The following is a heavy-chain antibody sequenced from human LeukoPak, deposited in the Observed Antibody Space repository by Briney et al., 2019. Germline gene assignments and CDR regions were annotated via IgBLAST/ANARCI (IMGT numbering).Heavy chain of an antibody. D-gene: IGHD5-24*01. V-gene: IGHV3-43*02. CDR3: AKAGRSEGFNFFDF. CDR1: GFTFDKFD. Sequence: GGSLGLSCAASGFTFDKFDMHWVRQAPGKGLEWVSLISGNGGSTYYADSVKGRFTTSRDNSKNSLYLQMNSLRTEDTALYYCAKAGRSEGFNFFDFWGQGTLVTVSS. CDR2: ISGNGGST. J-gene: IGHJ4*02.